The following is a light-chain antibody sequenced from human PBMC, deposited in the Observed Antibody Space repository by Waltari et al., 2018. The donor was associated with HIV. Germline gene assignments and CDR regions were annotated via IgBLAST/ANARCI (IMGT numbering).Light chain of an antibody. Sequence: AVSLGERATINCKSSQSLLYSSNNKNHLAWYQQKPGQPPKLLVYWASTRESGVPDRFSGSGSGTDFTLTIRSLQAEDVAIYYCQQYLGLPLTFGGGTRVEI. J-gene: IGKJ4*01. V-gene: IGKV4-1*01. CDR1: QSLLYSSNNKNH. CDR2: WAS. CDR3: QQYLGLPLT.